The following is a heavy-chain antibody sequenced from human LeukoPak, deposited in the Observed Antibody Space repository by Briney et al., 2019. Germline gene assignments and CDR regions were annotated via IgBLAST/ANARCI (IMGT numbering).Heavy chain of an antibody. J-gene: IGHJ6*02. CDR3: VRGGGCSGSPMRYGTDV. V-gene: IGHV3-74*01. D-gene: IGHD6-19*01. CDR1: GFTFSTYW. Sequence: GGSLRLSCAASGFTFSTYWMSWVRQAPGKGLVWVSRINSDGRSTSYADSVKGRFTISRDNAKNILFLQMNSLRAEDTAVYYCVRGGGCSGSPMRYGTDVWGQGTTVTVSS. CDR2: INSDGRST.